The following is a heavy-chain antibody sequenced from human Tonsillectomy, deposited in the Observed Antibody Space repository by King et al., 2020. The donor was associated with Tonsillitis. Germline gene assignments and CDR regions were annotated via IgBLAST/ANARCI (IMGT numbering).Heavy chain of an antibody. Sequence: VQLQESGPGLVKPSETLSLTCAVSGFSISSGYYWGWIRQPPGKGLEWIGTIYHSGSTYYNPSLKSRVTISVDTSKNQFSLKLSSVTAADTAVYYCARDGADHYGSGSYKFWGQGTLVTVSS. CDR1: GFSISSGYY. V-gene: IGHV4-38-2*02. CDR3: ARDGADHYGSGSYKF. CDR2: IYHSGST. D-gene: IGHD3-10*01. J-gene: IGHJ4*02.